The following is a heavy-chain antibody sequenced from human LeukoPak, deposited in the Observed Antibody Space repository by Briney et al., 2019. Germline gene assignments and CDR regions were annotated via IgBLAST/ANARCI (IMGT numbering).Heavy chain of an antibody. J-gene: IGHJ3*02. CDR2: INSDGSST. V-gene: IGHV3-74*01. CDR3: ARDFREALDYGGKRNRAFDI. D-gene: IGHD4-23*01. CDR1: GFTFSSYG. Sequence: TGGSLRLSCAASGFTFSSYGMHWVRQAPGKGLVWVSRINSDGSSTSYADSVKGRFTISRDNAKNTLYLQMNSLRAEDTAVYYCARDFREALDYGGKRNRAFDIWGQGTMVTVSS.